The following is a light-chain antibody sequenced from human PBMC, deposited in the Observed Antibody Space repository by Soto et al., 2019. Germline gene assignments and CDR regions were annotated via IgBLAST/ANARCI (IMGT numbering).Light chain of an antibody. Sequence: EIVMTQSPATLSVSPGERATLSCRASHSVSSNFACYQQQPPHPPRILLYDASTSGTGIPARLSGSGSRTAFILPISSLQSEDFAVYYCQQYNNWPLTFGGGTKVDIK. CDR3: QQYNNWPLT. J-gene: IGKJ4*01. CDR1: HSVSSN. CDR2: DAS. V-gene: IGKV3D-15*01.